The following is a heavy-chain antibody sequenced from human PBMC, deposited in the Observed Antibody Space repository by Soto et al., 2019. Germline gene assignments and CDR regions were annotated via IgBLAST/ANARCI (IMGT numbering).Heavy chain of an antibody. D-gene: IGHD5-18*01. J-gene: IGHJ4*02. Sequence: QVHLVQSGAEVKKPGSSLKVSCKASGGTFSTHTISWVRQAPGQGLEWMGRIIPIIDLTDYAQNFKGRVTISADKSTRTAYMELGRLTAEDTAVYYCARNRVDTAWGLVDNWGQGTLVTVSS. CDR1: GGTFSTHT. V-gene: IGHV1-69*02. CDR2: IIPIIDLT. CDR3: ARNRVDTAWGLVDN.